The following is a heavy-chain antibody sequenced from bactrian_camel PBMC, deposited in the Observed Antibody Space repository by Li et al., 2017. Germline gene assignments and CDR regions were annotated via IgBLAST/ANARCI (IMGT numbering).Heavy chain of an antibody. Sequence: HVQLVESGGGSVEAGGSLTLSCAASGHRDAISCMGWFRQAPGKDREGVAAIGSDGSTSYADSAEGRFNISQDYASHILYLSMNSLKPEDTALYYCAAARVIGRCSVLLGTFARNLVTVWGQGTQVTVS. V-gene: IGHV3S55*01. D-gene: IGHD2*01. CDR2: IGSDGST. CDR1: GHRDAISC. J-gene: IGHJ4*01. CDR3: AAARVIGRCSVLLGTFARNLVTV.